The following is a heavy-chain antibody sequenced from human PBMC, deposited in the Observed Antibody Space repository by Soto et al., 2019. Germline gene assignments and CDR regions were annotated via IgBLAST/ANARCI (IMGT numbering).Heavy chain of an antibody. CDR1: GFPFRSSV. D-gene: IGHD3-16*01. CDR3: ARGLIKLAGGAFDI. Sequence: QSGGSLRLSCAASGFPFRSSVVHWVRQAPGKGLEWVAVISSDETNEDYADSVKGRFTISRDNSKNTLYLQMNSLRVEDTAVHYCARGLIKLAGGAFDIWGQGTMVTVSS. V-gene: IGHV3-33*01. CDR2: ISSDETNE. J-gene: IGHJ3*02.